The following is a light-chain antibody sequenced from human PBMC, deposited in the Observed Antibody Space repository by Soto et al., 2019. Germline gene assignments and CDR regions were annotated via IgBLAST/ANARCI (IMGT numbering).Light chain of an antibody. Sequence: EIVMTQSPATLSVSPGERATLSCRASQSVSSNLAWYQQKPGQAPRLLIDSASTRAPGLPARFSGSGSGTEFTLTISSLQSEDFAVYYCQQYNNWPLTFGGGTKVEI. V-gene: IGKV3-15*01. CDR1: QSVSSN. CDR2: SAS. J-gene: IGKJ4*01. CDR3: QQYNNWPLT.